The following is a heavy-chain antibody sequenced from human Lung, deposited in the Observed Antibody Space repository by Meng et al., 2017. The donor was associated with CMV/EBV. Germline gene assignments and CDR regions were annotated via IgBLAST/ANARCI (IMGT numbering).Heavy chain of an antibody. Sequence: QVQLVQSGXEVKKXXXSVKVSWXASGYTFTSYAMHWVRQAPGQRLEWMGWINAGNGNTKYSQRFQGRVTITRDTSASTAYMELSSLRSEDTTVYYCARAGYDSSGYYPQPFDYWGQGTMVTVSS. V-gene: IGHV1-3*01. CDR1: GYTFTSYA. J-gene: IGHJ4*02. CDR2: INAGNGNT. D-gene: IGHD3-22*01. CDR3: ARAGYDSSGYYPQPFDY.